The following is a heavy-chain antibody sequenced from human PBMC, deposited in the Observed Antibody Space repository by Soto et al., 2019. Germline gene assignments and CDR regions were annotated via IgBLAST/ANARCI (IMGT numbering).Heavy chain of an antibody. CDR2: MYYSGTT. D-gene: IGHD2-15*01. Sequence: SETLSLTCTVSGGSISSSSYFWGWIRQPPGKGLEWIGSMYYSGTTYYNPSLKSRVTISVHTSKSQFSLELSSVTAADTAVYYCARAYCSGGSCWAWSNWFDPWGQGTLVTVSS. V-gene: IGHV4-39*02. CDR3: ARAYCSGGSCWAWSNWFDP. CDR1: GGSISSSSYF. J-gene: IGHJ5*02.